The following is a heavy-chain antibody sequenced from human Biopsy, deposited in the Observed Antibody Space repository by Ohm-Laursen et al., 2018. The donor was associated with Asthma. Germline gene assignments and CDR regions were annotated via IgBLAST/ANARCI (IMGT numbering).Heavy chain of an antibody. D-gene: IGHD6-19*01. V-gene: IGHV1-69*13. CDR2: IMTVFGTT. J-gene: IGHJ6*02. CDR3: ARCQVGYSSGWSLLLKKIYYSGMDV. CDR1: GGTFSNFA. Sequence: SVKVSCKTPGGTFSNFAISWVRQAPGQGLEWLGGIMTVFGTTNYAQKFQGRVTITADEPTSTAYMEVTSLRSEDTAIYYCARCQVGYSSGWSLLLKKIYYSGMDVWGQGTAVTVSS.